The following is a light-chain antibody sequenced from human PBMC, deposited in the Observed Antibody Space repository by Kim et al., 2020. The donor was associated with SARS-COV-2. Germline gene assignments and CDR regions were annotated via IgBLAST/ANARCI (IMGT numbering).Light chain of an antibody. V-gene: IGKV3-15*01. CDR3: QHYNEWPLT. CDR2: GAS. CDR1: YGVSNT. J-gene: IGKJ4*01. Sequence: EVVMTQSPATLSASPGEGVTLSCRASYGVSNTLAWYQHKPGQAPRLLIYGASTRATGTPARFSGSGSGTEFTLSISSLQPEDFALYYCQHYNEWPLTFGGGTKVDIK.